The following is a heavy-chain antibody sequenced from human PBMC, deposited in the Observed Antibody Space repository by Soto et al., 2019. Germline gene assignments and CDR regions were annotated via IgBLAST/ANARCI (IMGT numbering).Heavy chain of an antibody. CDR1: GFTFSSYG. D-gene: IGHD3-22*01. V-gene: IGHV3-30*18. CDR2: ISYDGSNK. Sequence: ESGGGVVQPGRSLRLSCAASGFTFSSYGTHWVRQAPGKGLEWEAVISYDGSNKYYAESVKGRFTISRDNSKNTLYLQTNILRAEDSAVYYCANPANIYYDSRGYFDYWGQGTLVPVSS. CDR3: ANPANIYYDSRGYFDY. J-gene: IGHJ4*02.